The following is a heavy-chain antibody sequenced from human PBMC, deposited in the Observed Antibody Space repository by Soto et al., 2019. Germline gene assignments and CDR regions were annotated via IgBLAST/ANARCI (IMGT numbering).Heavy chain of an antibody. CDR3: ARHPAMAGTFFPHLNWFDP. J-gene: IGHJ5*02. Sequence: PGGSLRLSCVASGFTFSNYGMHWVRQAPGKGLEWVAVIWYDGSNKYYADSVKGRFTISRDNSKNTMYLQMNSLRAEDTAVYYCARHPAMAGTFFPHLNWFDPWGQGTLVTVSS. V-gene: IGHV3-33*01. D-gene: IGHD6-19*01. CDR1: GFTFSNYG. CDR2: IWYDGSNK.